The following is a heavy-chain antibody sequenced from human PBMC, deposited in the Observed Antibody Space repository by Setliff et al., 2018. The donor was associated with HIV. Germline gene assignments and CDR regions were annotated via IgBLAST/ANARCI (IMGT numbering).Heavy chain of an antibody. Sequence: PSETLSLTCTVSGGSISSYYWSWIRQPPGKGLEWIGYIYTSGSTNYNPSLKSRVTISVDTSKNQFSLRLTSVTAADTAVYYCATPHREREDDAFDIWGQGTKVTVSS. CDR1: GGSISSYY. CDR2: IYTSGST. CDR3: ATPHREREDDAFDI. D-gene: IGHD1-1*01. J-gene: IGHJ3*02. V-gene: IGHV4-4*09.